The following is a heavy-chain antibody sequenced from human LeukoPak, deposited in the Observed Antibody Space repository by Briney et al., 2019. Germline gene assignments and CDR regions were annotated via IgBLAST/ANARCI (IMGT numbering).Heavy chain of an antibody. D-gene: IGHD3-3*01. J-gene: IGHJ4*02. CDR3: AKEIFGVVITYFDY. V-gene: IGHV3-23*01. CDR2: ISGSGGST. Sequence: GGSLRLSCAASGFTSSSYAMSWVRQAPGKGLEWASAISGSGGSTYYADSVKGRFTISRDNSKNTLYLQMNSLRAEDTAVYYCAKEIFGVVITYFDYWGQGTLVTVSS. CDR1: GFTSSSYA.